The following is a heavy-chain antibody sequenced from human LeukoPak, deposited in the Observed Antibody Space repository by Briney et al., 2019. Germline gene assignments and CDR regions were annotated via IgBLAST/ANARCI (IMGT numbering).Heavy chain of an antibody. V-gene: IGHV3-30*14. CDR2: ISFDESHE. Sequence: PGGSLSLSCVASGFTFNSYAMNWVRQAPGKGLEWVAVISFDESHEYYADSVKGRFTISRDNSRNTVYLQMDSLRAEDTAVYYCARAAGVRNWFDPWGQGTLVTVSS. CDR1: GFTFNSYA. CDR3: ARAAGVRNWFDP. J-gene: IGHJ5*02.